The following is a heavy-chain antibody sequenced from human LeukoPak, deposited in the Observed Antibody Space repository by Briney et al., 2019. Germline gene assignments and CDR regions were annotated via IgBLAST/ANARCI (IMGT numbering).Heavy chain of an antibody. J-gene: IGHJ4*02. Sequence: GGSLRLFCVASGLNFDDSAMHWVRQAPGKGLEWVSLISADGGSTFSADSVKGRFSISRDNSKNSLYLQMSSLRSEDTAMYYCAKESGKFDYWGQGTLVAVSS. CDR2: ISADGGST. V-gene: IGHV3-43*02. CDR3: AKESGKFDY. CDR1: GLNFDDSA.